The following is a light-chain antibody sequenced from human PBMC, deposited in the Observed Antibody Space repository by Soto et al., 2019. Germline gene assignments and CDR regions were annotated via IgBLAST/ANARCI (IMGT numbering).Light chain of an antibody. J-gene: IGKJ4*01. CDR2: SAS. Sequence: DIQMTQSPSTLSASVGDRVTITCRASQSISSWLAWYQQKPGKAPNLLIYSASSLQSGVPSRFSGSGSGTDFTLTISNLKTEDFATYYCQQASSFALTFGGGTKVDIK. CDR1: QSISSW. V-gene: IGKV1-12*01. CDR3: QQASSFALT.